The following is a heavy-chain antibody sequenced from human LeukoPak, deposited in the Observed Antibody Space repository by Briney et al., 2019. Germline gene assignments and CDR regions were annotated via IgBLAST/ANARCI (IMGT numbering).Heavy chain of an antibody. Sequence: GGSLRLSCAASGFTFSIYAMSWVRQAPGKGLEWVSAISGSGGSTYYADSVKGRFTISRDNSKNTLYLQMNSLRAEDTAVYYCAKDYSKTSYYGSGTYYRPNWFDPWGQGTLVTVSS. D-gene: IGHD3-10*01. CDR1: GFTFSIYA. V-gene: IGHV3-23*01. CDR3: AKDYSKTSYYGSGTYYRPNWFDP. CDR2: ISGSGGST. J-gene: IGHJ5*02.